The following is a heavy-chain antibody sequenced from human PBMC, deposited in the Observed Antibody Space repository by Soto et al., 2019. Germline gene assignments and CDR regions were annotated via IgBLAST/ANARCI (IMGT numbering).Heavy chain of an antibody. CDR2: IKQDGSEK. Sequence: PGGSLRLSCAASGFTFSSYWMSWVRQAPGKGLEWVANIKQDGSEKYYVDSVKGRFTISRDNSKNTLYLQMNSLRAEDTAVYYCARATYYFDSTGPKIGYFDYWGQGTLVTVSS. CDR3: ARATYYFDSTGPKIGYFDY. V-gene: IGHV3-7*01. CDR1: GFTFSSYW. D-gene: IGHD3-22*01. J-gene: IGHJ4*02.